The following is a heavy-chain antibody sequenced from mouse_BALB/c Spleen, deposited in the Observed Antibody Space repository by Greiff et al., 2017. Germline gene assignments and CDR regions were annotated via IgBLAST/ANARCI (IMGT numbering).Heavy chain of an antibody. Sequence: EVQRVESGGGLVQPGGSLKLSCAASGFTFSSYGMSWVRQTPDKRLELVATINSNGGSTYYPDSVKGRFTISRDNAKNTLYLQMSSLKSEDTAMYYCARDEEYGNYRFAYWGQGTLVTVSA. D-gene: IGHD2-10*02. CDR3: ARDEEYGNYRFAY. CDR2: INSNGGST. J-gene: IGHJ3*01. V-gene: IGHV5-6-3*01. CDR1: GFTFSSYG.